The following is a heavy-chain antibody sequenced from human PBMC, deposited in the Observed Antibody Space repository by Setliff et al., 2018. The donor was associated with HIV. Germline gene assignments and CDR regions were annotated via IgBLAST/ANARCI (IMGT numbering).Heavy chain of an antibody. CDR1: GFTFNYHA. D-gene: IGHD3-16*01. Sequence: PGESLKISCAASGFTFNYHAMTWVRQAPGKGLEWVSGISGSGDSTFYAHSVKGRFTISRDNSRDTLYLEMNNLRAEDTALYYCAKDYTPTFWEYNWFDVWGQGTMVTVSS. J-gene: IGHJ5*01. CDR3: AKDYTPTFWEYNWFDV. CDR2: ISGSGDST. V-gene: IGHV3-23*01.